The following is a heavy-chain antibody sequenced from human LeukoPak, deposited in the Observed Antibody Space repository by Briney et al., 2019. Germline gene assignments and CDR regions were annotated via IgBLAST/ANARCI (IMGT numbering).Heavy chain of an antibody. CDR1: GGSISSYY. D-gene: IGHD6-25*01. CDR3: AREAATAAFDY. Sequence: SETLSLTCTVSGGSISSYYWSWIRQPPGKGLEWIGYIYYSESTNYNPSLKSRVTISVDTSKNQFSLKLSSVTAADTAVYYCAREAATAAFDYWGQGTLVTVSS. CDR2: IYYSEST. V-gene: IGHV4-59*01. J-gene: IGHJ4*02.